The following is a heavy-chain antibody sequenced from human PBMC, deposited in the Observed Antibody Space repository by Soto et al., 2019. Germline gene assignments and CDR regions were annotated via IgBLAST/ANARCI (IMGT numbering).Heavy chain of an antibody. J-gene: IGHJ6*03. CDR3: AREVGPDYYGSVYMDV. CDR2: IWYDGSNK. D-gene: IGHD3-10*01. Sequence: GGSLRLSCAASGFTFSSYGMHWVRQAPGKGLEWVAVIWYDGSNKYYADSVKGRFTISRDNSKNTLYLQMNSLRAEDTAVYYCAREVGPDYYGSVYMDVWGKGTTVTVSS. V-gene: IGHV3-33*01. CDR1: GFTFSSYG.